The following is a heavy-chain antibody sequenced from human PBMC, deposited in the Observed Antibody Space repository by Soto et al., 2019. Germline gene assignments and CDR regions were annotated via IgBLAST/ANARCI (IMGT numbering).Heavy chain of an antibody. Sequence: GASVKVSCKASGYTFTSYGISWVRQAPGQGLEWMGWISAYNGNTNYAQKLQGRVTMTTDTSTSTAYMELRSLRSDDTAVYYCARSVAIVLMVYGGQFDPWGQGTLVTVSS. CDR2: ISAYNGNT. CDR3: ARSVAIVLMVYGGQFDP. D-gene: IGHD2-8*01. J-gene: IGHJ5*02. V-gene: IGHV1-18*01. CDR1: GYTFTSYG.